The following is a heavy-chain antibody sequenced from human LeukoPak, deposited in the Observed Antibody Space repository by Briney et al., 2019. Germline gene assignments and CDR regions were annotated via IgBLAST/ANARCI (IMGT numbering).Heavy chain of an antibody. CDR3: ASVIHHFTSPFQAFDL. Sequence: EASVKVSCKASGYSFISYDIHWVRQATGEGLEWMGRINPNSGNTDLAQRFQGRVTMTSNTSLRTAYMELTSLRSEDTAVYYCASVIHHFTSPFQAFDLWGQGTRVIVSS. CDR1: GYSFISYD. J-gene: IGHJ3*01. D-gene: IGHD2-8*01. V-gene: IGHV1-8*01. CDR2: INPNSGNT.